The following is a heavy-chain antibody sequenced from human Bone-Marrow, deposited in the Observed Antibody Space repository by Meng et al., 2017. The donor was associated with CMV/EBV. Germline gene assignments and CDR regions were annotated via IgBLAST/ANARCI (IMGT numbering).Heavy chain of an antibody. V-gene: IGHV1-69*05. D-gene: IGHD6-6*01. J-gene: IGHJ4*02. Sequence: GGSLRLSCAASGFTFSSYAISWVRQAPGQGLEWMGGIIPIFGTANYAQKFQGRVTITTDESTSTAYMELSSLRSEDTAVYYCARGTSIAAPIDYWGQGTLVTVSS. CDR2: IIPIFGTA. CDR1: GFTFSSYA. CDR3: ARGTSIAAPIDY.